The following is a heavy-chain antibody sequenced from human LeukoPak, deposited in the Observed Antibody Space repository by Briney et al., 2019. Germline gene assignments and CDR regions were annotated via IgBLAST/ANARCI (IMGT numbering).Heavy chain of an antibody. J-gene: IGHJ3*02. V-gene: IGHV1-46*01. D-gene: IGHD1-20*01. CDR1: GYTFTIYY. CDR3: ARDRGITGATVHDAFDI. CDR2: INPSGGST. Sequence: EASVKVSFKAAGYTFTIYYMHWVRQAPGQGLEWMGIINPSGGSTSYAQKFQGRVTMTRDMSTSTVYMELSSLRSEDTAVYYCARDRGITGATVHDAFDIWGQGTMVTVSS.